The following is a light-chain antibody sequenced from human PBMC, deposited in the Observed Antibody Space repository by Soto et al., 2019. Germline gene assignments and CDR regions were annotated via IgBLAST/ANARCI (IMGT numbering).Light chain of an antibody. CDR2: AAS. CDR1: QGISSY. CDR3: QQYYSYLFT. J-gene: IGKJ5*01. Sequence: ATRLNKTPSSLSASTGDRVTITCRASQGISSYLAWYQQKPGKAPKLLIYAASTLQSGVPSRFSGSGSGTDFTLTISCLQSEDFATYYCQQYYSYLFTFGQGTRLEIK. V-gene: IGKV1-8*01.